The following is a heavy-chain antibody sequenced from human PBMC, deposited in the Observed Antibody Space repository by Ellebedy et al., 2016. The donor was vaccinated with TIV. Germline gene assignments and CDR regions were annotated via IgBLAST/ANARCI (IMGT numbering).Heavy chain of an antibody. J-gene: IGHJ4*02. Sequence: GGSLRLSCAASGFTFSSYGMHWVRQAPGKGLEWVALVSYDGSSNYYADSVKGRFTISRDNSKNTLYLQMNSLRAEDTAVYYCARYSSSWYVFDYWGQGTLVTVSS. CDR2: VSYDGSSN. V-gene: IGHV3-30*03. CDR3: ARYSSSWYVFDY. CDR1: GFTFSSYG. D-gene: IGHD6-13*01.